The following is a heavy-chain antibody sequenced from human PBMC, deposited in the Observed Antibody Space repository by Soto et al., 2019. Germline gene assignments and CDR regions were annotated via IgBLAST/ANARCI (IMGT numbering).Heavy chain of an antibody. D-gene: IGHD6-13*01. CDR2: ISTTETT. J-gene: IGHJ6*02. CDR1: GGSISSYY. Sequence: SETLSLTCTVSGGSISSYYWSWIRQPAGKGLEWIGRISTTETTNYNPSLKSRVSMSLDTSKSQVSLKLSSVTAADAAVYYCAGNIAAAGRRYYGMDVWGQGTTVTVSS. V-gene: IGHV4-4*07. CDR3: AGNIAAAGRRYYGMDV.